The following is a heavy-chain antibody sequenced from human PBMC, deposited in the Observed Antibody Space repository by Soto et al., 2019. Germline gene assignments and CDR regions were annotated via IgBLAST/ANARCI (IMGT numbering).Heavy chain of an antibody. D-gene: IGHD2-2*01. CDR3: ARDQSHCSSTSCPPDNYYYGMDV. CDR2: ISSSSSTI. Sequence: VQLVGSGGGLVQPGFTFSSYSMNWVRQAPGKGLEWVSYISSSSSTIYYADSVKGRFTISRDNAKNSLYLQMNSLRAEDTAVYYCARDQSHCSSTSCPPDNYYYGMDVWGQGTTVTVSS. CDR1: FTFSSYS. J-gene: IGHJ6*02. V-gene: IGHV3-48*01.